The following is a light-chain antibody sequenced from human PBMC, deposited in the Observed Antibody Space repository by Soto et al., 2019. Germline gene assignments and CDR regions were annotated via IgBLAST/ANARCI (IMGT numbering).Light chain of an antibody. V-gene: IGLV2-14*01. CDR3: ASLTTTNFV. CDR2: EVS. J-gene: IGLJ1*01. Sequence: LTQPASVSGSPGQSITISCTGTSSDVGAYNFVSWYQHHPNKAPKLMISEVSNRPSGVSDRFSGSKSGNTASLTISGLQAEDEADYYCASLTTTNFVFGTGTKVTVL. CDR1: SSDVGAYNF.